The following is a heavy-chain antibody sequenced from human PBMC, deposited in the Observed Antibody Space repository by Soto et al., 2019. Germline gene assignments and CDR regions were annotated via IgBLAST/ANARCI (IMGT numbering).Heavy chain of an antibody. J-gene: IGHJ4*02. CDR1: GFTFSLSA. V-gene: IGHV3-23*01. Sequence: EVHLLESGGGSVQPGESLRLSCTASGFTFSLSAMSWVRQAPGRGLEWVSSINGGGGTTEYADSVKGRFTISRDNSKGTIHLLMISLRAEDTAVYYCAKGPEYDILTGCDYWGQGALVTVSS. CDR2: INGGGGTT. D-gene: IGHD3-9*01. CDR3: AKGPEYDILTGCDY.